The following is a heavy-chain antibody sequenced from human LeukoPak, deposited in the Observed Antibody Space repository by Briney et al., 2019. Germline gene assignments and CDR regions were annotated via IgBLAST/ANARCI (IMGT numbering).Heavy chain of an antibody. D-gene: IGHD2-21*01. J-gene: IGHJ3*02. CDR1: GLTFNNGW. Sequence: GGSLRLSCAASGLTFNNGWMTWVRQAPGKGLEWVSAISGSGGSTYYADSVKGRFTISRDNSKNTLYLQMNSLRAEDTAVYYCAKVGVNAFDIWGQGTMVTVSS. CDR2: ISGSGGST. CDR3: AKVGVNAFDI. V-gene: IGHV3-23*01.